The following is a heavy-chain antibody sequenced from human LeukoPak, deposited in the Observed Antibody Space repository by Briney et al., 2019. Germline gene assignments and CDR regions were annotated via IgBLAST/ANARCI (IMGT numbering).Heavy chain of an antibody. J-gene: IGHJ4*02. Sequence: GSLRLSCAASGFTFSIYWMSWVRQAPGKGLEWVANIKQDGSEKYYVDSVKGRFTISRDNAKNSLYLQINSLRVEDTAVYYCARDVKGGNFDYWGQGTLVTVSS. V-gene: IGHV3-7*01. CDR3: ARDVKGGNFDY. CDR2: IKQDGSEK. D-gene: IGHD3-16*01. CDR1: GFTFSIYW.